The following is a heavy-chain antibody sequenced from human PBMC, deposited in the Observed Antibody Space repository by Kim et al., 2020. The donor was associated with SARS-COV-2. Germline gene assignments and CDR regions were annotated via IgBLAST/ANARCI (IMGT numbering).Heavy chain of an antibody. D-gene: IGHD3-22*01. CDR3: ARSEVVITTFDY. CDR2: T. Sequence: TKHSQKFQGRVTITRDTSAGTAYMELSSLRSEDTAVYYCARSEVVITTFDYWGQGTLVTVSS. V-gene: IGHV1-3*01. J-gene: IGHJ4*02.